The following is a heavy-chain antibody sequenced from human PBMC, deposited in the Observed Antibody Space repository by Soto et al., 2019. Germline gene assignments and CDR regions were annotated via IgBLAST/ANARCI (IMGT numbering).Heavy chain of an antibody. J-gene: IGHJ6*03. Sequence: QVQLVQSGAEVKKPGASVTVSCKASGYRFSDYYLHWVRQAPGQGPEWMGWMNPNSGDTKYAQKFKGRVTMTRDTSVRPDFMELNWLKSDDTAVYYCARESGGATATLDYYYCYMDVWGIGTTVTVSS. CDR2: MNPNSGDT. D-gene: IGHD5-12*01. V-gene: IGHV1-2*02. CDR3: ARESGGATATLDYYYCYMDV. CDR1: GYRFSDYY.